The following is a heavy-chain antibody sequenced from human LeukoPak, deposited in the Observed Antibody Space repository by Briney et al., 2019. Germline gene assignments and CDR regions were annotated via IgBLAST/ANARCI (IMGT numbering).Heavy chain of an antibody. CDR3: AKGFACAENRCYGLDS. CDR2: ITESGHST. CDR1: GFGFSRYA. V-gene: IGHV3-23*01. Sequence: GGSLRLSCAASGFGFSRYAMTWVRQAPGKGVEWVSLITESGHSTYYTKSVKGRFTISRDNSKNTLYLQMNSLGVEDTALYFCAKGFACAENRCYGLDSGPQEIRVIVS. D-gene: IGHD4/OR15-4a*01. J-gene: IGHJ4*02.